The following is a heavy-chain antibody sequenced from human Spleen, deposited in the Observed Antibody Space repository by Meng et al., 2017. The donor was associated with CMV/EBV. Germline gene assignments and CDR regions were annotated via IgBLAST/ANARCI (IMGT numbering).Heavy chain of an antibody. V-gene: IGHV1-69*05. CDR3: ARGRTSSDDGDM. CDR2: IIPIFGTA. CDR1: GGTFSSYA. J-gene: IGHJ3*02. D-gene: IGHD2-2*01. Sequence: SVKVSCKASGGTFSSYAISWVRQAPGQGLEWMGGIIPIFGTANYAQKFQGRVTITTDESTSTAYMELSSLTSEDTAVYYCARGRTSSDDGDMWGQGTTVTVSS.